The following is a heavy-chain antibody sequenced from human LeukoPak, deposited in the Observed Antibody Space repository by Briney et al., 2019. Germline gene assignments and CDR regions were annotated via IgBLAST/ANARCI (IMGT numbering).Heavy chain of an antibody. D-gene: IGHD1-26*01. CDR1: GYSISSGYY. J-gene: IGHJ4*02. V-gene: IGHV4-38-2*02. Sequence: SETLSLTCTVSGYSISSGYYWGWIRQPPGKGLEWIGSIYHSGRTFYNPSLKSRVTISVDTSKNQFSLKLSSVTAADTAVYYCARFGDSGSYYYFDYWGRGTLVTVSS. CDR3: ARFGDSGSYYYFDY. CDR2: IYHSGRT.